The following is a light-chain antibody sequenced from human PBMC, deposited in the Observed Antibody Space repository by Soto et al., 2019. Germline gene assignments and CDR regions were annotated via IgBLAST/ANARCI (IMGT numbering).Light chain of an antibody. CDR1: QSVSSSD. Sequence: EIVLTQSPGTLSLSPGERATLSCRASQSVSSSDLAWYQQKPGQAPRLLIYGASSRDTGIPDRFSGSGSGTDFTLIISRLEHEDFAVYYCQQYGSSWTFGQGTKVEIK. J-gene: IGKJ1*01. CDR3: QQYGSSWT. V-gene: IGKV3-20*01. CDR2: GAS.